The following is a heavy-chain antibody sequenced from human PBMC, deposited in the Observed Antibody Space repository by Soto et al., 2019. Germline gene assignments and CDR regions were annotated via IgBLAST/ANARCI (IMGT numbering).Heavy chain of an antibody. D-gene: IGHD3-3*01. CDR1: GGTSTRYD. V-gene: IGHV1-69*06. Sequence: QERLVQSGAEVRKPGSSVKVSCKVTGGTSTRYDINWVRQAPGQGMEWMGGIVPMFGTSKYAQKFQGRVTSTADTSTNIAYMELRSLRSEDTAVYYCNRGSEYDFWIGSLWGQGTLVSVSS. CDR3: NRGSEYDFWIGSL. CDR2: IVPMFGTS. J-gene: IGHJ4*02.